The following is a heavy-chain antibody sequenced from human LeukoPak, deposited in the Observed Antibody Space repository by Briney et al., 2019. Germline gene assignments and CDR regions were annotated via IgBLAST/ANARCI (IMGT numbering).Heavy chain of an antibody. CDR2: IYSGGST. Sequence: GGSLRLSCAASGFTVSSDYMSWVRQAPGKGLEWVSVIYSGGSTYYADSVKGRFTSSRDKSKNTVYLQMNSLRFEDTAMYYCARNWFDPWGQGTLVTVSS. J-gene: IGHJ5*02. CDR1: GFTVSSDY. CDR3: ARNWFDP. V-gene: IGHV3-53*05.